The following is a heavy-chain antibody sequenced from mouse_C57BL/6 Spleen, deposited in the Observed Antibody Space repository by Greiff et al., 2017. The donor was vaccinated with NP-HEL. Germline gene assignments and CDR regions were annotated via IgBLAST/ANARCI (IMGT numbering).Heavy chain of an antibody. J-gene: IGHJ3*01. V-gene: IGHV1-15*01. CDR1: GYTFTDYE. D-gene: IGHD1-1*01. Sequence: VQLQQSGAELVRPGASVTLSCKASGYTFTDYEMHWVKQTPVHGLEWIGAIDPETGGTAYNQKFKGKAILTADKSSSTAYMELRSLTSEDSAVYYCTRILLPWFAYGGQGTLVTVSA. CDR2: IDPETGGT. CDR3: TRILLPWFAY.